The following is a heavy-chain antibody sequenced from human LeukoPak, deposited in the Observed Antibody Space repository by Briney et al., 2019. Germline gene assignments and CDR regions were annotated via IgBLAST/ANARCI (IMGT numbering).Heavy chain of an antibody. CDR3: AKDIPEWLSYY. D-gene: IGHD3-3*01. CDR1: GFTFSSYA. CDR2: ISGSGGTT. V-gene: IGHV3-23*01. J-gene: IGHJ4*02. Sequence: GGSLRLSCAASGFTFSSYAMSWVRQAPGKGLEWVSAISGSGGTTDYADAVKGRLTISRDNSKDTLYLQMNSLRAEDTAVYYCAKDIPEWLSYYWGQGTLVTVSS.